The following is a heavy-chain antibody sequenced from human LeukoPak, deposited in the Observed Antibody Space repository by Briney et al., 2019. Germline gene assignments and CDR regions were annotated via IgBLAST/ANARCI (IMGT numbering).Heavy chain of an antibody. CDR2: ISGSGGST. Sequence: GGSLRLSCAASGFTFSSYGMHWVRQAPGKGLEWVSAISGSGGSTYYADSVKGRFTISRDNSKNTLYLQMNSLRAEDTAVYYCAKKEFGWLVDYWGQGTLVTVSS. CDR1: GFTFSSYG. D-gene: IGHD3-16*01. CDR3: AKKEFGWLVDY. V-gene: IGHV3-23*01. J-gene: IGHJ4*02.